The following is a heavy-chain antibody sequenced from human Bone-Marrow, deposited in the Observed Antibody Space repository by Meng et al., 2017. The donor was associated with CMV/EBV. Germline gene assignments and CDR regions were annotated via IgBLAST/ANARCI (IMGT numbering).Heavy chain of an antibody. D-gene: IGHD6-6*01. V-gene: IGHV1-69*05. J-gene: IGHJ4*02. CDR2: IIPIFGTA. CDR1: GFTFSSYA. Sequence: GGSLRLSCAASGFTFSSYAISWVRQAPGQGLEWMGGIIPIFGTANYAQKFQGRVTITTDESTSTAYMELSSLRSEDTAVYYCASGVVYSSLNYWGQGTLVTVSS. CDR3: ASGVVYSSLNY.